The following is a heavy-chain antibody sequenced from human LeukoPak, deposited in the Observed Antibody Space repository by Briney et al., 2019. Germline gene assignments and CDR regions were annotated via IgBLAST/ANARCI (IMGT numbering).Heavy chain of an antibody. CDR1: GFSFSDYG. J-gene: IGHJ4*02. CDR2: IWYDGSNK. Sequence: GGSLRLSCAVSGFSFSDYGMHWVRQAPGKGLEWVAVIWYDGSNKNYADSVKGRFTISRDNSKNTLYLQMNSLRAEDTAVYYCARDGRMYYFDYWGQGTLVTVSS. CDR3: ARDGRMYYFDY. V-gene: IGHV3-33*01.